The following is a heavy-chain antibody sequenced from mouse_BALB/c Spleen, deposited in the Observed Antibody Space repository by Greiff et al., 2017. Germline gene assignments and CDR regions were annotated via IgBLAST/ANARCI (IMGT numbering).Heavy chain of an antibody. J-gene: IGHJ2*01. Sequence: EVKLMESGGGLVKPGGSLKLSCAASGFTFSDYYMYWVRQTPEKRLEWVATISDGGSYTYYPDSVKGRFTISRDNAKNNLYLQMSSLKSEDTAMYYCARGYGYSYFDYWGQGTTLTVSS. CDR1: GFTFSDYY. CDR3: ARGYGYSYFDY. D-gene: IGHD2-2*01. CDR2: ISDGGSYT. V-gene: IGHV5-4*02.